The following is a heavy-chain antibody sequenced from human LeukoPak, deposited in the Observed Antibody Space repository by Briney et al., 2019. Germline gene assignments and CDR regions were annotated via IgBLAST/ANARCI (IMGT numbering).Heavy chain of an antibody. J-gene: IGHJ6*03. CDR1: GFTFSSYA. D-gene: IGHD3-3*01. CDR2: ISGSGGST. V-gene: IGHV3-23*01. CDR3: VPRKEWSCYMDV. Sequence: GGSLRLSCAVSGFTFSSYAMSWVRQAPGKGLEWVSDISGSGGSTYYADSVKGRFTISRDNSKNTLYLQMNSLGAEDTAVYYCVPRKEWSCYMDVWGKGTTVTVSS.